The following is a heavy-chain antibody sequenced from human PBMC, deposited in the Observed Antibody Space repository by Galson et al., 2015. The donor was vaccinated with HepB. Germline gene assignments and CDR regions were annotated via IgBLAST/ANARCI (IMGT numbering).Heavy chain of an antibody. Sequence: SLRLSCAASGFTFSTYWMHWVRQAPGKGLVWVSRIKSDGSSTSYADSVRGRFTISRDNAKNTLYLQMNSLRAEDTAVYYCARAESSHYFDSSGHQLSWDDAFDFWGQGTMVTVSS. J-gene: IGHJ3*01. CDR2: IKSDGSST. CDR1: GFTFSTYW. CDR3: ARAESSHYFDSSGHQLSWDDAFDF. V-gene: IGHV3-74*01. D-gene: IGHD3-22*01.